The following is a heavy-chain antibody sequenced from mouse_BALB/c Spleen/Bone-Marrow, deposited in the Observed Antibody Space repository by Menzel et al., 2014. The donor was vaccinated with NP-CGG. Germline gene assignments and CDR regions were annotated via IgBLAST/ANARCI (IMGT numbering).Heavy chain of an antibody. CDR3: SREDGNHYFDY. Sequence: VQLQQSGAELVKPGASVKMSCKASGYTFTSYWMHWVKQRPGHGLEWIGLIDPSDSYTSYNQNFKGKATLTVDTSSNTAYIQLSSLTSEDSAVYYCSREDGNHYFDYWGQGTTLAVSS. CDR2: IDPSDSYT. D-gene: IGHD2-3*01. V-gene: IGHV1S127*01. J-gene: IGHJ2*01. CDR1: GYTFTSYW.